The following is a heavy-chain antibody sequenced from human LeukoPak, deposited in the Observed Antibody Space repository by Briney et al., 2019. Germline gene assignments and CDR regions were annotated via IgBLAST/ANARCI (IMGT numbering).Heavy chain of an antibody. D-gene: IGHD6-19*01. Sequence: GGSLRLSCAASGFTFDDYAMHWVRQAPGKGLEWVSGISWNSGSIGYADSVKGRFTISRDNAKNSLYLQMNSLRAEDTALYYCAKDGSGQGWYANYWGQGTLVTVSS. CDR3: AKDGSGQGWYANY. J-gene: IGHJ4*02. CDR2: ISWNSGSI. CDR1: GFTFDDYA. V-gene: IGHV3-9*01.